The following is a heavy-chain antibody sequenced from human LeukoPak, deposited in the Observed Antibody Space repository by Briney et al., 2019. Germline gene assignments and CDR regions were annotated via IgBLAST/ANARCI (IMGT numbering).Heavy chain of an antibody. J-gene: IGHJ6*03. CDR1: GGSISSHY. CDR3: ARGSYFGSRYYDFWSGYYRDYYYMDV. D-gene: IGHD3-3*01. Sequence: SETLSLTCTVSGGSISSHYWSWIRQPPGKGLEWIGYIYYSGSTNYNPSLKSRVTISVDTSKNQFSLKLSSVTAADTAVYYCARGSYFGSRYYDFWSGYYRDYYYMDVWGKGTPVTVSS. V-gene: IGHV4-59*11. CDR2: IYYSGST.